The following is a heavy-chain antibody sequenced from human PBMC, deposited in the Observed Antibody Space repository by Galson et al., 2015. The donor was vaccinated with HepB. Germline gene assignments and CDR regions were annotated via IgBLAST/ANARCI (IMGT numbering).Heavy chain of an antibody. CDR2: IYYSGST. CDR1: GVSISSTSYF. Sequence: SETLSLTCTVSGVSISSTSYFWGWIRQPPGKGLEWIGNIYYSGSTNYSPSLKSRVIISVATSRNQFSLQLTSVTAADTAVYYCARQDGGNSIYYNGMDVWGQGTTVTVSS. V-gene: IGHV4-39*01. CDR3: ARQDGGNSIYYNGMDV. J-gene: IGHJ6*02. D-gene: IGHD4-23*01.